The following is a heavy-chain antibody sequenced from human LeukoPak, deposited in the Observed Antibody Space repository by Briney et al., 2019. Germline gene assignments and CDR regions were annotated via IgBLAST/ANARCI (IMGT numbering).Heavy chain of an antibody. CDR2: ISAYNSNT. Sequence: ASVKVSCKASGYTFTSYGISWVRQAPGQGLEWMGWISAYNSNTNYAQKLQGRVTTTTDTSTSTAYMELRSLRSDDAAVYYCARMSTSTRIRGFFDYWGQGTLVTVSS. J-gene: IGHJ4*02. V-gene: IGHV1-18*01. CDR1: GYTFTSYG. CDR3: ARMSTSTRIRGFFDY. D-gene: IGHD5-12*01.